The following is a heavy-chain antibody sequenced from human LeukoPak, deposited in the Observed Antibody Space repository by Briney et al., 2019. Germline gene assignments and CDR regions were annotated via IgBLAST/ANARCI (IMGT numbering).Heavy chain of an antibody. CDR1: GYTFTGSY. D-gene: IGHD4-17*01. CDR3: AKGDDYGDYTRSFDY. V-gene: IGHV1-2*02. J-gene: IGHJ4*02. CDR2: INPNSGGT. Sequence: ASVKVSCNASGYTFTGSYMHWVRQAPGQGLEWMGWINPNSGGTNYAQKFQGRVTMTRYTSISTAYMELSRLRSDDTAVYYCAKGDDYGDYTRSFDYWGQGTLVTVSS.